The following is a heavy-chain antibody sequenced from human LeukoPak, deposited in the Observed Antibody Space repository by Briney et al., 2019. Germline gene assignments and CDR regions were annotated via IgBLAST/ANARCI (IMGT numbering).Heavy chain of an antibody. D-gene: IGHD4-17*01. CDR3: ASPDYGDYGFGAFDI. CDR2: INPNSGGT. CDR1: GYTFTGYY. V-gene: IGHV1-2*02. J-gene: IGHJ3*02. Sequence: ASVKVSCKASGYTFTGYYMHWVRQAPGQGLEWMGWINPNSGGTNYAQKFQGRVTMTRDTSISTAYMELSRLRSDDTAVYYCASPDYGDYGFGAFDIWGQGTMVTVSS.